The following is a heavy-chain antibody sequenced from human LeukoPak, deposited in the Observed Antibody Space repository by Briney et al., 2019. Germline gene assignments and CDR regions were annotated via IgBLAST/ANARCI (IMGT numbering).Heavy chain of an antibody. CDR1: GFTFSSYA. CDR3: AKVGTNFLRYHFDY. V-gene: IGHV3-30*04. J-gene: IGHJ4*02. CDR2: ISYDGSDK. D-gene: IGHD1-1*01. Sequence: PGGSLRLSCAASGFTFSSYAMHWVRQAPGKGLEWVAVISYDGSDKYYTDSVKGRFSISRDNSKNTLYLQMNSLRTEDTAVYYCAKVGTNFLRYHFDYWGRGTLVTVSS.